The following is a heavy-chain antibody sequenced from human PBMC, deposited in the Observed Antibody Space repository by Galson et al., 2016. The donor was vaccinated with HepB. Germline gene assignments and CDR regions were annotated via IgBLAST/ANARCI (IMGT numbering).Heavy chain of an antibody. V-gene: IGHV1-24*01. CDR1: GYTLTQLS. CDR3: ATAFSFSAGVYVDN. J-gene: IGHJ4*02. CDR2: FDPDDNDT. D-gene: IGHD2-8*01. Sequence: SVKVSCKVSGYTLTQLSIHWVRQAAGKGLEWIGGFDPDDNDTIYAEKFQGRATMTVDTNTDTAYMELSGLRSEDTAVYYCATAFSFSAGVYVDNWGQGSLVTVSS.